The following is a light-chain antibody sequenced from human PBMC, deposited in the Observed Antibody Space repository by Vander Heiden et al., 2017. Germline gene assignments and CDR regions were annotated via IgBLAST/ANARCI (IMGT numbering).Light chain of an antibody. J-gene: IGKJ1*01. CDR3: QESYSTHWT. CDR1: QSISSN. V-gene: IGKV1-39*01. Sequence: DIQMTHSPSSLSASVGDRVTITCRASQSISSNLTWYQKKLGKAPKLLIYAASSLQSGVPSRFSGSGSGTDFTLTISSLQPEDFAAYYCQESYSTHWTFGEGTKVEIK. CDR2: AAS.